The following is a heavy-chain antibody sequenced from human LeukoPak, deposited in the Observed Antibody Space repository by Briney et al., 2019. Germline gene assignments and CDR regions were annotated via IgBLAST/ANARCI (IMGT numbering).Heavy chain of an antibody. D-gene: IGHD2-15*01. CDR3: TRGLGKYCSGGSCYSTVGFDY. Sequence: GGSLRLSCAASGFPFSGSGMHWVRQAPGKGLEWVAIIWYDGSNQYYADSVKGRFTISRDNSKNTVDLQMNSLRAEDTAVYYCTRGLGKYCSGGSCYSTVGFDYWGQGTLVTVSS. CDR2: IWYDGSNQ. J-gene: IGHJ4*02. CDR1: GFPFSGSG. V-gene: IGHV3-33*01.